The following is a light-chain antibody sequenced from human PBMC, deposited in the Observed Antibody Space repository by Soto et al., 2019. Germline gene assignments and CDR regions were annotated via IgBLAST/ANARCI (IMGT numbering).Light chain of an antibody. CDR1: QSVSTNY. CDR2: GAS. Sequence: EIVFTQSPGTLSLSPGERATLSRRASQSVSTNYIAWYQKEPGRAPRLLIYGASNRATGIPDRFSGSGSGTDFTLTINRLEPEDSAVYYCQHYGGRWTFGQGTKVDIK. CDR3: QHYGGRWT. J-gene: IGKJ1*01. V-gene: IGKV3-20*01.